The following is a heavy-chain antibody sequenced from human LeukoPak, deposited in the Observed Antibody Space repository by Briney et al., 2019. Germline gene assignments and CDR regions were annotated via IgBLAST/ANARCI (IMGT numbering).Heavy chain of an antibody. Sequence: PGGSLRLSCAASGFTFSSYSMNWARQAPGKGLEWVSSISSSSSYIYYADSVKGRFTISRDNAKNSLYLQMNSLRAEDTAVYYCARDSVTIFGVVIKADYWGQGTLVTVSS. CDR1: GFTFSSYS. J-gene: IGHJ4*02. V-gene: IGHV3-21*01. CDR2: ISSSSSYI. D-gene: IGHD3-3*01. CDR3: ARDSVTIFGVVIKADY.